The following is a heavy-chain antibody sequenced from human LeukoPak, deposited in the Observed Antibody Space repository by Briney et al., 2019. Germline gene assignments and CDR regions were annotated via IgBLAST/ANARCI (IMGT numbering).Heavy chain of an antibody. CDR3: ARNAPFDY. D-gene: IGHD2-2*01. Sequence: GGSLRLSCAASGFTFSQSWMSWVRQAPGKGLEWVAYIKQDGGEKYYVDSVKGRFTISRDNAQRSLYLQMNTLRAEDTAVYFCARNAPFDYWGQGTLVTVSS. CDR2: IKQDGGEK. J-gene: IGHJ4*02. CDR1: GFTFSQSW. V-gene: IGHV3-7*01.